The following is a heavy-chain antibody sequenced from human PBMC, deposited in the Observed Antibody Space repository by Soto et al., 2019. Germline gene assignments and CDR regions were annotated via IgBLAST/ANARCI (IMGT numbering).Heavy chain of an antibody. Sequence: QVQVLQSGAEVKKPGASVKVSCKASEYTFTSYTMHWVRQAPGQRLEWMGWINGGNGNTKYSQKFHGRVTITRDTSASTAYMELSSLRSDDTAVYYCARELQGLYYFDYWGQGTLVTVSS. CDR1: EYTFTSYT. J-gene: IGHJ4*02. V-gene: IGHV1-3*01. CDR3: ARELQGLYYFDY. CDR2: INGGNGNT. D-gene: IGHD4-4*01.